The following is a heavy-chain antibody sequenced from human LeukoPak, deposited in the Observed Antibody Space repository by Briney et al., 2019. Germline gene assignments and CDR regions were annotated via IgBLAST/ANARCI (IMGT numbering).Heavy chain of an antibody. CDR2: IYYSGST. Sequence: PSETLSLTCTVSGGSISSSSYYWGWIRQPPGKGLEWIGSIYYSGSTYYNPSLKSRVTIYVDTSKNQFSLKLSSVTAADTAVYYCVKDSGYYNSPYYYYMDVWGKGTTVTISS. CDR3: VKDSGYYNSPYYYYMDV. V-gene: IGHV4-39*01. J-gene: IGHJ6*03. D-gene: IGHD3-22*01. CDR1: GGSISSSSYY.